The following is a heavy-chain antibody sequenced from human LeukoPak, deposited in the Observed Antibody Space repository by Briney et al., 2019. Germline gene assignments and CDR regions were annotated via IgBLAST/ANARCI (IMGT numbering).Heavy chain of an antibody. Sequence: SVKVSCKASGGTFSSYAISWVRQAPGQGLEWMGGIIPIFGTANYAQKFQGRVTITTDESTSTAYMELSSLRSEDTAVYYCARDMVRGVPFDYWGQGTLVTVSS. V-gene: IGHV1-69*05. D-gene: IGHD3-10*01. CDR3: ARDMVRGVPFDY. CDR1: GGTFSSYA. CDR2: IIPIFGTA. J-gene: IGHJ4*02.